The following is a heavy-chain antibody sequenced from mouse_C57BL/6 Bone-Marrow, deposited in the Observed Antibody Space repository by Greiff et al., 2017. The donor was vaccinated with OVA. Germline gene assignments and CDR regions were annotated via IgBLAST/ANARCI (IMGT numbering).Heavy chain of an antibody. Sequence: QVQLQQPGAELVMPGASVKLSCKASGYTFTSYWMHWVKQRPGQGLEWIGEIDPSDSYTNYNQKFKGKSTLTVDKSSSTAYMQLSSLTSEDSAVYYCAREGGVMDYWGQGTSVTVSS. CDR2: IDPSDSYT. V-gene: IGHV1-69*01. CDR1: GYTFTSYW. J-gene: IGHJ4*01. CDR3: AREGGVMDY.